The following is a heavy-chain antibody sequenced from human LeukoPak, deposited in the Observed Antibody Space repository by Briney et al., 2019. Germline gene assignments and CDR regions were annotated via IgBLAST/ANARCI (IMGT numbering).Heavy chain of an antibody. CDR3: AREGQVVGCTMSDY. D-gene: IGHD1-26*01. J-gene: IGHJ4*02. CDR1: GFTFRSYW. Sequence: GSLRLSCAASGFTFRSYWMSWIRQPPGKGLEWIGSIFHTGSTYFNLSLKSRVTISVDTSKNQFSLRLSSVTAADTAVYYCAREGQVVGCTMSDYWGQGTLVTVSS. V-gene: IGHV4-38-2*02. CDR2: IFHTGST.